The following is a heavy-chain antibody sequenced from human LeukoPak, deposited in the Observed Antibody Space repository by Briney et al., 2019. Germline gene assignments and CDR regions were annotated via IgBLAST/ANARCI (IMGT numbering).Heavy chain of an antibody. J-gene: IGHJ4*02. Sequence: GGSLRLSCAVSGFTFSSYSMNWVRQAPGKGLEWVANINQDGSEKYYVDSVKGRFTISRDNAKNSLYLQMNSLRAEDTAMYYCARVTGDTSSYRPCNYWGQGTLVTVSS. CDR1: GFTFSSYS. V-gene: IGHV3-7*01. D-gene: IGHD3-22*01. CDR3: ARVTGDTSSYRPCNY. CDR2: INQDGSEK.